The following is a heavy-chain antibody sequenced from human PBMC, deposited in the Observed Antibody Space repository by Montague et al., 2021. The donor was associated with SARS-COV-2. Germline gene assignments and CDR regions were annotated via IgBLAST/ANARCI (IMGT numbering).Heavy chain of an antibody. CDR3: ARRSLGYCSGGSCYSAFDP. J-gene: IGHJ5*02. Sequence: SETLSLTCAVYGGSFSNHYWSWIRQPPGKGLEWIGYIYYSGSANYNPSLKSRVTISVDTSKNQFSLKLSSVTAADTAVYYCARRSLGYCSGGSCYSAFDPWG. CDR2: IYYSGSA. V-gene: IGHV4-59*11. CDR1: GGSFSNHY. D-gene: IGHD2-15*01.